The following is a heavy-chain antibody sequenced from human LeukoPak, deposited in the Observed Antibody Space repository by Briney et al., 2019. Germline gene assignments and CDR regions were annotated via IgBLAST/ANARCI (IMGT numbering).Heavy chain of an antibody. CDR1: GYTFTSNY. CDR2: INPSGGST. Sequence: ASVKVSCKASGYTFTSNYMHWVRQAPGQGLEWMGIINPSGGSTSYAQKFQGRVTMTRDTSTSTVYMELSSLRSEDTAVYYCARGSRLYDFWSGYWFSASPPPVPFDPWGQGTLVTVSS. D-gene: IGHD3-3*01. V-gene: IGHV1-46*01. J-gene: IGHJ5*02. CDR3: ARGSRLYDFWSGYWFSASPPPVPFDP.